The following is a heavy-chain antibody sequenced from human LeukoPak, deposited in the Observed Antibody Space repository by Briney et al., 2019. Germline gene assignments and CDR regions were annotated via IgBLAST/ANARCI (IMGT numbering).Heavy chain of an antibody. D-gene: IGHD3-16*01. V-gene: IGHV1-46*01. J-gene: IGHJ3*02. Sequence: ASVKVSCKASGYTFTSYYMHWVRQAPGQGLEWMGIINPSGGSTSYAQKFQGRVTMTRDTSTSTVYMELSRLRSEDTAVYYCATVFYFIDVWWLRGRAFDIWGQGTMVTVSS. CDR1: GYTFTSYY. CDR2: INPSGGST. CDR3: ATVFYFIDVWWLRGRAFDI.